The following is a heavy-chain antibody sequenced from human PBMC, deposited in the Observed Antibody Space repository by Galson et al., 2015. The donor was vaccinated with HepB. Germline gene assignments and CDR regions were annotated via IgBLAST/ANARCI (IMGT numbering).Heavy chain of an antibody. CDR3: ARSYSNYLSWFDP. D-gene: IGHD4-11*01. CDR2: IWYDGSNK. CDR1: GFTFSSYG. V-gene: IGHV3-33*01. Sequence: SLRLSCAASGFTFSSYGMHWVRQAPGKGLEWVAVIWYDGSNKYYADSVKGRFTISRDNSKNTLYLQMNSLRAEDTAVYYCARSYSNYLSWFDPWGQGTLVTVSS. J-gene: IGHJ5*02.